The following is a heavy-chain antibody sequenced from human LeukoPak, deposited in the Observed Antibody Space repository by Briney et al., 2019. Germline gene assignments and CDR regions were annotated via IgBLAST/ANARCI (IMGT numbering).Heavy chain of an antibody. CDR3: ARGTMVRGAEYPPVGWFDP. J-gene: IGHJ5*02. V-gene: IGHV1-24*01. CDR1: GYTLTELS. CDR2: FDPEDGET. D-gene: IGHD3-10*01. Sequence: ASVKVSCKVSGYTLTELSMHWVRQAPGKGLEWMGGFDPEDGETIYAQKFQGRVTMTEDTSTDTAYMELSSLRSEDTAVYYCARGTMVRGAEYPPVGWFDPWGQGTLVTVSS.